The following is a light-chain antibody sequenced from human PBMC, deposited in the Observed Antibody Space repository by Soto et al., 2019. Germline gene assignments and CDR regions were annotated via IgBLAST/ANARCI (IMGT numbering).Light chain of an antibody. CDR3: AAWDASLSGPV. CDR2: GDN. CDR1: SSNIGRNT. Sequence: QAVVTQPPSASGTPGQRVTMSCSGGSSNIGRNTVSWYQQLPGTAPKVLISGDNQRSSGVPDRFSGSKSGTSASLAISGLQSEDEADYYCAAWDASLSGPVFGGGTKLTVL. J-gene: IGLJ2*01. V-gene: IGLV1-44*01.